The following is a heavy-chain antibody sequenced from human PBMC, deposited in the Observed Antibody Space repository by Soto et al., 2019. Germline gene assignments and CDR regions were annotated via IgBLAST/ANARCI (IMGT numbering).Heavy chain of an antibody. V-gene: IGHV1-46*03. D-gene: IGHD3-16*01. CDR2: INPSGGST. CDR1: GYTFTSYY. CDR3: VSDGTATYTGFDY. Sequence: ASVKVSCKASGYTFTSYYMHWVRQAPGQGLERMGIINPSGGSTSYAQNFQGRFTMSRDTSTSSLYMELSGLRSDDTAVYYCVSDGTATYTGFDYWGQGNLVTVSS. J-gene: IGHJ4*02.